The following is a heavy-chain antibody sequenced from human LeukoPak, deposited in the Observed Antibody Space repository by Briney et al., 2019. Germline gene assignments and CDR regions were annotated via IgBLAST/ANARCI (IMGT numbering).Heavy chain of an antibody. D-gene: IGHD2-2*01. V-gene: IGHV4-4*07. Sequence: PSETLSLTCTVSGGSISSYYRSWIRQPAGKGLEWIGRIYTSGSTNYNPSLKSRVTMSVDTSKNQFSLKLSSVTAADTAVYYCARGAFFVVVPAASSALDGDNWFDPWGQGTLVTVSS. CDR1: GGSISSYY. CDR2: IYTSGST. J-gene: IGHJ5*02. CDR3: ARGAFFVVVPAASSALDGDNWFDP.